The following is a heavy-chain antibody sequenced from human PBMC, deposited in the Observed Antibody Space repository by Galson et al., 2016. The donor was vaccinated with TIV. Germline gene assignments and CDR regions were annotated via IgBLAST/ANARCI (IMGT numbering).Heavy chain of an antibody. Sequence: SLRLSCAASGFTFSDFEMDWVRQTPGKGLEWLAWINSRARDRTTYYADSAKGRFTISRDNAKNSVYLQMNSLRDEDTGIYYCARESLGGFDCSIDYWGQGILVTVSS. CDR2: INSRARDRTT. J-gene: IGHJ4*02. V-gene: IGHV3-48*03. D-gene: IGHD2-21*02. CDR1: GFTFSDFE. CDR3: ARESLGGFDCSIDY.